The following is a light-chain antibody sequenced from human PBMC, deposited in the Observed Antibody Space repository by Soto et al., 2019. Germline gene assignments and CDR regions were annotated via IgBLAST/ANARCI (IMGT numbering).Light chain of an antibody. Sequence: IVLTQSPGTXSLSPXERATLSXRASQSVSSSYLAWYQQKPGQAPRLLIYGASSRATGIPDRFSGSGSGTDFTLTISRLQPEDFAVYYCQQYGSSPWTFGQGTKVDI. J-gene: IGKJ1*01. V-gene: IGKV3-20*01. CDR3: QQYGSSPWT. CDR2: GAS. CDR1: QSVSSSY.